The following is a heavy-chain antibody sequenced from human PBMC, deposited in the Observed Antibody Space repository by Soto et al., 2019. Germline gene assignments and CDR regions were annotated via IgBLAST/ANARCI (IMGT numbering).Heavy chain of an antibody. CDR2: ISTYNGNT. V-gene: IGHV1-18*01. D-gene: IGHD5-12*01. Sequence: VASVKVSCKASGYTFSTYGISWVRQAPGQGLEWMGWISTYNGNTNYAEKFQGRVTMTTETSTSTAYMELRSLRSDDTAVYYCARVEEEWRRLTYYYYYMDVWGKGTTVTVSS. CDR3: ARVEEEWRRLTYYYYYMDV. CDR1: GYTFSTYG. J-gene: IGHJ6*03.